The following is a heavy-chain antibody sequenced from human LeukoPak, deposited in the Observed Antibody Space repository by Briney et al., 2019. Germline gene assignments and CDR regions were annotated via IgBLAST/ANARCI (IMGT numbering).Heavy chain of an antibody. D-gene: IGHD1-26*01. CDR2: ISWNSGSI. CDR3: AKDLYSGSSCPDY. V-gene: IGHV3-9*01. Sequence: QPGGSLRLSCAASGFTFDDYAMHWVRQAPGKGLEWVSGISWNSGSIGYADSVKGRFTISRDNAKNSLYLQMNSLRAEDTALYYCAKDLYSGSSCPDYWGQGTLVTVSS. CDR1: GFTFDDYA. J-gene: IGHJ4*02.